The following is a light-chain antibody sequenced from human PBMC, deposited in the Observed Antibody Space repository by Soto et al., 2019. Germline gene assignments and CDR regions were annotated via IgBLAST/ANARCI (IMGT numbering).Light chain of an antibody. CDR1: QSVSSN. CDR3: QQRSNWPPIT. Sequence: ILMAQSPDTLSVSPGERATLSFRSSQSVSSNLAWYQQKPGQAPRLLIYGASTRATGIPARFSASGSGTDFTLTISSLEPEDFAVYYCQQRSNWPPITFGQGTRLEI. CDR2: GAS. J-gene: IGKJ5*01. V-gene: IGKV3-11*01.